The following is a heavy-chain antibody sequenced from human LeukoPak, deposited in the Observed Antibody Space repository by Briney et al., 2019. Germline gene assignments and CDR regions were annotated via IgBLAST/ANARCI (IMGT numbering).Heavy chain of an antibody. CDR2: INPNSGGT. J-gene: IGHJ4*02. CDR3: ASVWLEGNY. V-gene: IGHV1-2*02. D-gene: IGHD6-19*01. CDR1: AYTITGYK. Sequence: SVKAYCTSPAYTITGYKMNWERPAPAQSLKWMGWINPNSGGTNYAQKFQGRVTMTRDTSISTAYMELSRLRSDDTAVYYCASVWLEGNYWGQGTLVTVSS.